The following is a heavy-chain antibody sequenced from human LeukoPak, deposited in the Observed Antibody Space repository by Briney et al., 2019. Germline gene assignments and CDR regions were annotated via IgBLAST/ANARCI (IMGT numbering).Heavy chain of an antibody. J-gene: IGHJ4*02. V-gene: IGHV1-18*01. D-gene: IGHD5-24*01. CDR3: ARVAWDGYSFGY. CDR2: ISGNNGNT. CDR1: GYSFTSYG. Sequence: ASVKVSCKASGYSFTSYGISWVRQAPGQGLEWMGWISGNNGNTNYAQKFQDRVTMTTDTSTSTAYMELRSLRSEDTAVYYCARVAWDGYSFGYWGQGTLVTVSS.